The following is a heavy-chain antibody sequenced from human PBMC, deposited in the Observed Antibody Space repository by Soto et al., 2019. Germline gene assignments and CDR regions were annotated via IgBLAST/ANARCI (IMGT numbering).Heavy chain of an antibody. J-gene: IGHJ5*02. CDR1: GFTFSSYW. D-gene: IGHD2-2*01. CDR3: AREYPLTFPP. CDR2: ISSDGSST. V-gene: IGHV3-74*01. Sequence: PGGSLRLSCAASGFTFSSYWMHWARQAPGKGLEWVSRISSDGSSTTYADSVKGRFTISRDNAKNTLYLQMNSLRAEDTAVYYWAREYPLTFPPGGQGPLVTVP.